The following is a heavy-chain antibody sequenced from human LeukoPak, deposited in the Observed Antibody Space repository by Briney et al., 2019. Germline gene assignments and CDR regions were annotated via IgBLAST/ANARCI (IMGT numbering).Heavy chain of an antibody. CDR3: ARGPAWYFNY. CDR2: TYYSGSA. V-gene: IGHV4-59*01. Sequence: SVTLSLTCTVSGGSISSYYWSWIRQPPGKGLQWIGYTYYSGSANYDPSLMSRAAISEGTSKNQVSLKLSSVTAADTAICYCARGPAWYFNYWGQGTLVTVSS. CDR1: GGSISSYY. J-gene: IGHJ4*02.